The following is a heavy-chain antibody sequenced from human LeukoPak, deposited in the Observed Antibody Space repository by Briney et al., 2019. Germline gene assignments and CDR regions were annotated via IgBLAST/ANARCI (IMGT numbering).Heavy chain of an antibody. CDR3: AKEGGKYCSSTSCYHFDY. D-gene: IGHD2-2*01. V-gene: IGHV3-9*01. Sequence: GRSLRLSCAASGFTFDNYAMHWVRQAPGKGLEWVSGISWNSGSIGYADSVKGRFTISRDSAKNSLYLQMNSLRAEDTALYYCAKEGGKYCSSTSCYHFDYWGQGTLVTVSS. CDR1: GFTFDNYA. J-gene: IGHJ4*02. CDR2: ISWNSGSI.